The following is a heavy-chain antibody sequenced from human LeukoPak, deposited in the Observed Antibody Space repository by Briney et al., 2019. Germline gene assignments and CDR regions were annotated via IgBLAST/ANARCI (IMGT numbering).Heavy chain of an antibody. Sequence: SETLSLTCTVSGGSISSYYWSWIRQPPGKGLEWIGYIYYSGSTNYNPSLKSRVTISVDTSKNQFSLKLSSVTAADTAVYFCARQHSSGRQLAYWGQGTLVTVSS. J-gene: IGHJ4*02. D-gene: IGHD6-19*01. CDR1: GGSISSYY. V-gene: IGHV4-59*01. CDR3: ARQHSSGRQLAY. CDR2: IYYSGST.